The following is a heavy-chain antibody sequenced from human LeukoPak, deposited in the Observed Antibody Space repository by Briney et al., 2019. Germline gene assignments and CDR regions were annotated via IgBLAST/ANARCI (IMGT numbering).Heavy chain of an antibody. CDR3: ARGRMAGTYVFDS. D-gene: IGHD6-19*01. V-gene: IGHV1-69*13. Sequence: ASVKVSCKASGGTFSSYAISWVRQAPGQGLEWMGGIIPIFGTANYAQKFQGRVTITADESTSTAYMELSSPRSEDTAVYYCARGRMAGTYVFDSWGQGTLVTVSS. CDR1: GGTFSSYA. J-gene: IGHJ4*02. CDR2: IIPIFGTA.